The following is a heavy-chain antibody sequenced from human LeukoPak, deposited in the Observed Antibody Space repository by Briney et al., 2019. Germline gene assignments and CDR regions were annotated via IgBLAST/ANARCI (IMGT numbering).Heavy chain of an antibody. J-gene: IGHJ4*02. D-gene: IGHD4-17*01. Sequence: GGSLRLSCAAPGFTFSSYGMHWVRQAPGKGLEWVAVISYDGSNKYYADSVKGRFTISRDNSKNTLYLQMNSLRAEDTAVYYCAKDYARGYGDFRFDYWGQGTLVTVSS. CDR3: AKDYARGYGDFRFDY. CDR2: ISYDGSNK. CDR1: GFTFSSYG. V-gene: IGHV3-30*18.